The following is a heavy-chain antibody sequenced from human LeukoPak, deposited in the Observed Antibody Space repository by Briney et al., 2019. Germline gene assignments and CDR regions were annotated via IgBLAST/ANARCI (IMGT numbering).Heavy chain of an antibody. D-gene: IGHD3-3*02. CDR3: ARDTFSRAKSQYYFDY. J-gene: IGHJ4*02. CDR2: INPNSGGT. V-gene: IGHV1-2*02. Sequence: GASVKVSCKASGYTFTGYYMHWVRQAPGQGLEWMGWINPNSGGTNYAQKFQGRVTMTRDTSISTAYMELRSLRSDDTAVYYCARDTFSRAKSQYYFDYWGQGTLVTVSS. CDR1: GYTFTGYY.